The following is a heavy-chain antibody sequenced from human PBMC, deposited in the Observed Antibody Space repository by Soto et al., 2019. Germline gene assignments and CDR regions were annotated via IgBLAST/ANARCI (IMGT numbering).Heavy chain of an antibody. V-gene: IGHV1-69*13. J-gene: IGHJ4*02. Sequence: VKVSCKASGGTFSSYAISWVRQAPGQGLEWMGGIIPIFGTANYAQKFQGRVTITADESTSTAYMELSSLRSEDTAVYYCSGHFGVVIIDDYWGQGXLVTVYS. CDR1: GGTFSSYA. CDR2: IIPIFGTA. D-gene: IGHD3-3*01. CDR3: SGHFGVVIIDDY.